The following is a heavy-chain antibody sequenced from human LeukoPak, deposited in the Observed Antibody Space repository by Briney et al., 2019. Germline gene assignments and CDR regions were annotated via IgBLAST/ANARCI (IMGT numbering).Heavy chain of an antibody. CDR1: GGTFSSYA. CDR3: ASFCTNGVCYTNYYYYGMDV. CDR2: IIPIFGTA. Sequence: SVKVSCKASGGTFSSYAISWVRQAPGQGLEWMGGIIPIFGTANYAQKFQGRVTITADESTSTAYMELSSLRSEDTAVYYCASFCTNGVCYTNYYYYGMDVWGQGTTVTVSS. J-gene: IGHJ6*02. D-gene: IGHD2-8*01. V-gene: IGHV1-69*13.